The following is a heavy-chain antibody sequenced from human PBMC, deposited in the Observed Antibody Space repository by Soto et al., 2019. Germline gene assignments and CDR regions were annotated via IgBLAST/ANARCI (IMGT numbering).Heavy chain of an antibody. V-gene: IGHV4-30-2*01. J-gene: IGHJ4*02. CDR3: ARVYGGAYCGGDCYPYFDY. CDR1: GGSISSGGYS. D-gene: IGHD2-21*02. CDR2: IYHSGST. Sequence: TLSLTCAVSGGSISSGGYSWSWIRQPPGKGLEWIGYIYHSGSTYYNPSLKSRVTISVDRSKNQFSLKLSSVTAADTAVYYCARVYGGAYCGGDCYPYFDYWGQGTLVTVSS.